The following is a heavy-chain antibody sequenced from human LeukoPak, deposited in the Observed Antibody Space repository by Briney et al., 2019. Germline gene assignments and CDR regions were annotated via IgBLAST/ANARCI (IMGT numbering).Heavy chain of an antibody. CDR2: IYHSGST. CDR1: GGSISSSNW. J-gene: IGHJ4*02. V-gene: IGHV4-4*02. CDR3: ARLRIAVAVPYYFDY. Sequence: SGTLSLTCAVSGGSISSSNWWSWVRQPPGKGLEWIGEIYHSGSTNYNPSLKSRVTISVDKSKNQFSLKLSSVTAADTAVYYCARLRIAVAVPYYFDYWGQGTLVTVSS. D-gene: IGHD6-19*01.